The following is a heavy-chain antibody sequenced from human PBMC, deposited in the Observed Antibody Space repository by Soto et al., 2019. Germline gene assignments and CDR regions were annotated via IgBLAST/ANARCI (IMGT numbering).Heavy chain of an antibody. CDR3: ARGGYSYGYRSYWFDP. CDR2: IYYSGST. D-gene: IGHD5-18*01. Sequence: NPSETLSLTCTVSGGSISSGDYYWSWIRQPPGKGLEWIGYIYYSGSTYYNPSLKSRVTISVDMSKNQFSLKLSSVTAADTAVYYCARGGYSYGYRSYWFDPWGQGTLVTVSS. CDR1: GGSISSGDYY. J-gene: IGHJ5*02. V-gene: IGHV4-30-4*01.